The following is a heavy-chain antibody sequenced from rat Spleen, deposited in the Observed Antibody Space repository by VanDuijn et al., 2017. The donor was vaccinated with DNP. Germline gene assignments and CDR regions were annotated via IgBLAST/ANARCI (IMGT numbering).Heavy chain of an antibody. CDR1: GFSLTDYS. V-gene: IGHV2-19*01. Sequence: QVQLKESGPGMVQPSQTLSLTCTVSGFSLTDYSVHWVRQFPGKGLEWIAAISSGGSTYYNSVFKSRLSISRDTSKSQVFLKINSLQTEDTAIYFCTREDYSNYIYSFAYWGQGTLVTVSS. CDR3: TREDYSNYIYSFAY. D-gene: IGHD1-2*01. J-gene: IGHJ3*01. CDR2: ISSGGST.